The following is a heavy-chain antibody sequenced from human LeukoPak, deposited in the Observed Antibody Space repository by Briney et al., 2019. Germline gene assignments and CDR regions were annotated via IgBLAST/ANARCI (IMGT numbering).Heavy chain of an antibody. CDR3: ARTATVTTDYYGMDV. D-gene: IGHD4-17*01. CDR2: IYHSGST. J-gene: IGHJ6*02. CDR1: GGSISSSNW. Sequence: SETLSLTCAVSGGSISSSNWWSWVRQPPGKGLEWIGEIYHSGSTNYNPSLKSRVTISVDKSKNQLSLKLSSVTAADTAVYYCARTATVTTDYYGMDVWGQGTTVTVSS. V-gene: IGHV4-4*02.